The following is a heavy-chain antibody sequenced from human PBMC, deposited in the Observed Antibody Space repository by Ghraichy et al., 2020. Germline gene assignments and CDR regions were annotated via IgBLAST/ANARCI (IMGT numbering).Heavy chain of an antibody. V-gene: IGHV3-30*18. CDR2: ISHDGSNK. D-gene: IGHD6-13*01. CDR1: GFTFSSYG. J-gene: IGHJ2*01. CDR3: AKEPVALAAAGPSYWYFNL. Sequence: GGSLRLSCAASGFTFSSYGIHWVRQAPGKGLEWVAVISHDGSNKNYADSVKGRFTISRDNSKHTLYLQMNSLRAEDTALYYCAKEPVALAAAGPSYWYFNLGGRGTLVTVSA.